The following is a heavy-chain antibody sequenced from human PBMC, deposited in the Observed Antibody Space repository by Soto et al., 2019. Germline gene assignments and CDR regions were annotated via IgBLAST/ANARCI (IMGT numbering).Heavy chain of an antibody. Sequence: ASVKVSCKASGYSFTNYDISWVRQAPGQGLEWMGWISPYNGDTNYAQKLQGRVTMTTDTSTSTAYMELRSLRSDDTAVYYCARYCSSTSGYHYFDYRGKGTFFTVSS. CDR1: GYSFTNYD. J-gene: IGHJ4*02. D-gene: IGHD2-2*01. CDR3: ARYCSSTSGYHYFDY. V-gene: IGHV1-18*01. CDR2: ISPYNGDT.